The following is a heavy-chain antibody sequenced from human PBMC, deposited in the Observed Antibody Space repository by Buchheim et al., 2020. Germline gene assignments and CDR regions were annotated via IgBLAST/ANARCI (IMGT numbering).Heavy chain of an antibody. CDR2: TSHDGSAT. V-gene: IGHV3-30*18. J-gene: IGHJ6*02. D-gene: IGHD4-11*01. CDR3: AKQVTVSTSSRPKYGMDV. CDR1: GFNFNTYG. Sequence: QVQLVESGGGVVQPGTSLRLSCAASGFNFNTYGIHWVRQAPGKGLEWVAMTSHDGSATYYADSVKGRFTISRDNSKNTSFLQMNSLRAEDTAVYYCAKQVTVSTSSRPKYGMDVWGQGTT.